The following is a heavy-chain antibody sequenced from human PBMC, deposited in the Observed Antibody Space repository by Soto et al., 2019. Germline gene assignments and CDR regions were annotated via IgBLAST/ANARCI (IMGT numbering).Heavy chain of an antibody. D-gene: IGHD4-17*01. V-gene: IGHV2-5*02. J-gene: IGHJ5*02. Sequence: QITLKESGPTLVKPTQTLTLTCTFSGFSLTTRGVGVGWIRQPPGKPLEWLALIYWDDDTRYSPSLKSRLAIPKDTSKNQVVLTMSNIDPADTGTYFCAHRTTTVTWWFDPWGQGTLVTVSS. CDR2: IYWDDDT. CDR1: GFSLTTRGVG. CDR3: AHRTTTVTWWFDP.